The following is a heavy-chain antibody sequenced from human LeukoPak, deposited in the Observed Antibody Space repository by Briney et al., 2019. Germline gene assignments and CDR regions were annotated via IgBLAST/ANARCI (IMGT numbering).Heavy chain of an antibody. J-gene: IGHJ3*02. CDR1: GYTFTGYY. V-gene: IGHV1-2*02. Sequence: ASVKVSCKASGYTFTGYYMHWVRQAPGQGLEWMGWINPNSGGTNYAQKFQGRVTMTRDTSISTAYMELSRLRSDDTAVYYCVRLDYYDTIGYDAFDIWGQGTMVTVSS. CDR3: VRLDYYDTIGYDAFDI. CDR2: INPNSGGT. D-gene: IGHD3-22*01.